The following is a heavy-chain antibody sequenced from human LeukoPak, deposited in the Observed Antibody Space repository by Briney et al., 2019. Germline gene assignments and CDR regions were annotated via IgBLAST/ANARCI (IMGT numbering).Heavy chain of an antibody. CDR2: IASGSQT. V-gene: IGHV3-13*01. CDR3: VREARGYHYTYFDY. J-gene: IGHJ4*02. D-gene: IGHD5-18*01. Sequence: SGGSLRLSCTASGLTLSSHDMHWVRQATGKGLEWIAAIASGSQTFYAGSVKGRFTISREDAKNSLYLQMNSLRAGDTAVYYCVREARGYHYTYFDYRGQGTLVTVSS. CDR1: GLTLSSHD.